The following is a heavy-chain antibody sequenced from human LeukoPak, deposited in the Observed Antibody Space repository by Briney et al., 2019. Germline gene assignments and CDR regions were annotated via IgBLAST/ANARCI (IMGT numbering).Heavy chain of an antibody. CDR1: GFIFSSYW. D-gene: IGHD4-17*01. CDR3: AKLGGSVN. V-gene: IGHV3-7*05. CDR2: IKQDGSEK. Sequence: GGSLRLSCAASGFIFSSYWMSWVRQAPGKGLEWVANIKQDGSEKYYVDSVKGRFTISRDNAKNSLYLQMNSLRAEDTALYYCAKLGGSVNWGQGTLVTVSS. J-gene: IGHJ4*02.